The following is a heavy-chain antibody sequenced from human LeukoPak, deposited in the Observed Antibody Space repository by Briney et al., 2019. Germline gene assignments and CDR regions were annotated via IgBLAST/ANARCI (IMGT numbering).Heavy chain of an antibody. Sequence: SQTLSLTCAISGDSVSSNSAAWNWIRQSPSRGLEWLGRTYYRSKWYNDYAVSVKSRITINPDTSKNQFSLQLNSVTPEDTAVYYCARVSGDRRTYYYYGTDVWGQGTTVTVSS. CDR1: GDSVSSNSAA. D-gene: IGHD4-17*01. V-gene: IGHV6-1*01. J-gene: IGHJ6*02. CDR2: TYYRSKWYN. CDR3: ARVSGDRRTYYYYGTDV.